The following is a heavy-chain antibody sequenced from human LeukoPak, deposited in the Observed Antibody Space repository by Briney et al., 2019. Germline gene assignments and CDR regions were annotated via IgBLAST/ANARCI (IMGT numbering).Heavy chain of an antibody. V-gene: IGHV3-33*01. Sequence: GGSLRLSCAASGFTFSTYAMHWVRQAPGKGLEWVAVIWYDRTNKYYADSVKGRFTISRDNSKNTLYLQMSSLRAEDTAVYYCARDRPTTVTTFHFDYWGQGTLVTVSS. CDR1: GFTFSTYA. D-gene: IGHD4-17*01. J-gene: IGHJ4*02. CDR3: ARDRPTTVTTFHFDY. CDR2: IWYDRTNK.